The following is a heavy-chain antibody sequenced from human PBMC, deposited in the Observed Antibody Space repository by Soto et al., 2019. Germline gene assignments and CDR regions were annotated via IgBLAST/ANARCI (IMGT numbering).Heavy chain of an antibody. D-gene: IGHD1-1*01. CDR2: ISYDGSNK. CDR1: GFTFSSYA. J-gene: IGHJ6*02. Sequence: QVQLVESGGGVVQPGRSLRLSCAASGFTFSSYAMHWVRQAPGKGLEWVAVISYDGSNKYYADSVKGRFTISRDNSKNTLYLRMNSLIADDTAVYYCARDRLRYNWNDVPYYYYGMDVWGQGTTVTVSS. CDR3: ARDRLRYNWNDVPYYYYGMDV. V-gene: IGHV3-30-3*01.